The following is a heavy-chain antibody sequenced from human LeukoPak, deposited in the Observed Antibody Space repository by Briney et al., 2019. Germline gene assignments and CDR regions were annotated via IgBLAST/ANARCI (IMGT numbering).Heavy chain of an antibody. D-gene: IGHD6-19*01. Sequence: GGSLRLSCAASGFTFSSYGMHWVRQAPGKGLEWVAVIWYDGSNKYYADSVKGRFTISRDNSKNALYLQMNSLRVEDTAVYYCAKMGWAAVGMSGGGYWGQGILVTVFS. J-gene: IGHJ4*02. CDR3: AKMGWAAVGMSGGGY. CDR1: GFTFSSYG. V-gene: IGHV3-33*06. CDR2: IWYDGSNK.